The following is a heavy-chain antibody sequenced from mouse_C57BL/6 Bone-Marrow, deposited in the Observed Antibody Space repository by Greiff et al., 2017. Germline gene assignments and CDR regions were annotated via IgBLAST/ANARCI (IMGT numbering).Heavy chain of an antibody. CDR2: ISSGGSYT. V-gene: IGHV5-6*01. CDR1: GFTFSSYG. CDR3: ARDVDGSSRYYFDY. J-gene: IGHJ2*01. Sequence: EVMLVESGGDLVKPGGSLKLSCAASGFTFSSYGMSWVRQTPDKRLEWVATISSGGSYTYYPDSVKGRFTISRDNAKNTLYLQMSSLKSEDTAMYYCARDVDGSSRYYFDYWGQGTTLTVSS. D-gene: IGHD1-1*01.